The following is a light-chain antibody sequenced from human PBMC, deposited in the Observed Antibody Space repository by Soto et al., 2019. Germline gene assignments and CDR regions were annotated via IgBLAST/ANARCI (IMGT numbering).Light chain of an antibody. CDR1: QSISTY. CDR2: AAY. Sequence: DIQITQSPSSLSASVGDRVTITCRASQSISTYLNWYQQKSGNAPKLLISAAYTLQSGVQSRFSGSDSGTDFTLTIRSLQPDDFATYYCQQTYSAPHTFGQGTKVDI. V-gene: IGKV1-39*01. J-gene: IGKJ2*01. CDR3: QQTYSAPHT.